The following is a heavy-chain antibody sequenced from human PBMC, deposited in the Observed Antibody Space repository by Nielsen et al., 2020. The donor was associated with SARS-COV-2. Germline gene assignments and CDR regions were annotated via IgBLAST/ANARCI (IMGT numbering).Heavy chain of an antibody. J-gene: IGHJ5*02. CDR2: IYSGDSDT. CDR1: GYSFTSYW. V-gene: IGHV5-51*01. CDR3: ARHTYYYGSGLNWFDP. D-gene: IGHD3-10*01. Sequence: KVSCKGSGYSFTSYWIGWVRQMPANGLDWMGIIYSGDSDTSYRPSFQGHVTISADKSISTAYLQWSSLKASDTAMYYCARHTYYYGSGLNWFDPWGQGTLVTVSS.